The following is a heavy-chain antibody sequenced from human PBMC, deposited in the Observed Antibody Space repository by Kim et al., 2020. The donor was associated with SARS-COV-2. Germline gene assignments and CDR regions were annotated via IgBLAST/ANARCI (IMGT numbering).Heavy chain of an antibody. CDR1: GYTFTSYA. D-gene: IGHD5-12*01. V-gene: IGHV1-3*01. Sequence: ASVKVSCKASGYTFTSYAMHWVRQAPGQRLEWMGWINAGNGNTKYSQKFQGRVTITRDTSASTAYMELSSLRSEDTAVYYCARGEGVVATSVYYYGMDVWGQGTTVTVSS. CDR2: INAGNGNT. J-gene: IGHJ6*02. CDR3: ARGEGVVATSVYYYGMDV.